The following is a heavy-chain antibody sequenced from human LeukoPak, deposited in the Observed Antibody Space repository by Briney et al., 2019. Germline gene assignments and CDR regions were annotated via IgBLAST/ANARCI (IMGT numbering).Heavy chain of an antibody. CDR2: ISAYNGNA. D-gene: IGHD6-13*01. CDR1: GFTFTSYG. Sequence: GGSLRLSCAASGFTFTSYGISGVRQAPGQGLEWMGWISAYNGNANYAQKLQGRVTMTTDTSTSTAYVELRSLRSDDTAVYYCASPGMAAAGRVGAFDIWGQGTMVSVSS. J-gene: IGHJ3*02. CDR3: ASPGMAAAGRVGAFDI. V-gene: IGHV1-18*01.